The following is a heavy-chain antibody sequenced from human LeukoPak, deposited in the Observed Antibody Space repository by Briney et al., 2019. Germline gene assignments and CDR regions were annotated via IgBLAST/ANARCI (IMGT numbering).Heavy chain of an antibody. Sequence: GGSLRLSCAASGITFRSYGMHWVRQAPGKGLEWVAVIWYDGSNKYYADSVKGRFTISRDNSKNTLYLQVNSLRAEDTAVYYCAVAYCGGDCYGPFDYWGQGTLVTVSS. J-gene: IGHJ4*02. CDR3: AVAYCGGDCYGPFDY. CDR2: IWYDGSNK. CDR1: GITFRSYG. D-gene: IGHD2-21*02. V-gene: IGHV3-33*01.